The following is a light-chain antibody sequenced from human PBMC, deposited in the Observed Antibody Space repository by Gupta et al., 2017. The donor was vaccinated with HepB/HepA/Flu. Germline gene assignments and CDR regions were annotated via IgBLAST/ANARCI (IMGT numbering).Light chain of an antibody. Sequence: DIQMTQFPFTLSASVGDRVTITCRASQNVNNWLAWYQQKPGKAPNLLIYKASTLESGVPSRFSGSGSGTEFTLTISSPQPDDFATYYCQHENYYFLTFGQGTRLDTK. CDR3: QHENYYFLT. CDR1: QNVNNW. CDR2: KAS. J-gene: IGKJ5*01. V-gene: IGKV1-5*03.